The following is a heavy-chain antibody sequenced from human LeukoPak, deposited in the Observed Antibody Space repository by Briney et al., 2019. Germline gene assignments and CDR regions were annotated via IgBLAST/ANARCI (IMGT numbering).Heavy chain of an antibody. CDR1: GGSFSGYY. V-gene: IGHV4-34*01. Sequence: SETLSLTCAVYGGSFSGYYWSWIRQPPGKGLEWIGEINHSGSTNHNPSLKSRVTISVDTSKNQFSLKLSSVTAADTAVYYCARQKYYYGSGSYFGINWFDPWGQGTLVTVSS. CDR3: ARQKYYYGSGSYFGINWFDP. D-gene: IGHD3-10*01. CDR2: INHSGST. J-gene: IGHJ5*02.